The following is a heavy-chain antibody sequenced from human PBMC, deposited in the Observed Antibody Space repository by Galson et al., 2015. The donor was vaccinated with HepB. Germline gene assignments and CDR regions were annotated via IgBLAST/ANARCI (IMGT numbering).Heavy chain of an antibody. CDR1: GGSISSYY. CDR2: IYYSGST. J-gene: IGHJ3*02. V-gene: IGHV4-59*08. D-gene: IGHD1-26*01. Sequence: SETLSLTCTVSGGSISSYYWNWIRQPPGKGLEWIGYIYYSGSTNYNPSLKSRVTISVDTSKNQFSLKLSSVTAADTAVYYCAFSSSYYVQAFDIWGQGTMVTVSS. CDR3: AFSSSYYVQAFDI.